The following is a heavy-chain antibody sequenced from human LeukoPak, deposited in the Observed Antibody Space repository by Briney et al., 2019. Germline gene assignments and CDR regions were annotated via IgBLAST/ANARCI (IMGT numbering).Heavy chain of an antibody. D-gene: IGHD4-23*01. Sequence: PSETLSLTCTVSGGSISSYYWSWIRQPPGKGLEWIGYIYYSGSTYYNPSLKSRVTISVDTSKNQFSLKLSSVTAADTAVYYCARDNDYGGKGGWYFDLWGRGTLVTVSS. CDR1: GGSISSYY. J-gene: IGHJ2*01. V-gene: IGHV4-59*12. CDR3: ARDNDYGGKGGWYFDL. CDR2: IYYSGST.